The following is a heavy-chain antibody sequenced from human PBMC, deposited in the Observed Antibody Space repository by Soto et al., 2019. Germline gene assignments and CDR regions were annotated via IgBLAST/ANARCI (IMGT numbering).Heavy chain of an antibody. V-gene: IGHV1-2*02. Sequence: WASVKVSCKASGYTFTGYYMHWVRQAPGQGLEWMGWINPNSGGTNYAQKFQGRVTMTRDTSISTAYMALRRLRSDDTAVYYCARIDVYYGTGYCFDYWGQGTLVTVSS. D-gene: IGHD3-10*01. CDR1: GYTFTGYY. CDR2: INPNSGGT. J-gene: IGHJ4*02. CDR3: ARIDVYYGTGYCFDY.